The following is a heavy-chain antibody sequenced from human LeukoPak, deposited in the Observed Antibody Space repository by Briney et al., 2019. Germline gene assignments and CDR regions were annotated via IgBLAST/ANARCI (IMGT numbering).Heavy chain of an antibody. CDR1: GGTFSSYA. J-gene: IGHJ5*02. Sequence: ASVKVSCKASGGTFSSYAISWVRQAPGQGLEWMGGIIPIFGTANYAQKFQGRVTITADESTSTAYMELSSLRSEDTAVYYCARAVVPAFALDDPWGQGTLVTVSS. CDR2: IIPIFGTA. V-gene: IGHV1-69*13. CDR3: ARAVVPAFALDDP. D-gene: IGHD2-2*01.